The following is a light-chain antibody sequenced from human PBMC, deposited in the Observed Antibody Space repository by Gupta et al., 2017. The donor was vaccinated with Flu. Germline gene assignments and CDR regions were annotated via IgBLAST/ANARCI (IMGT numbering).Light chain of an antibody. J-gene: IGLJ2*01. Sequence: QSVLTQPPSVSAAPGQKVTISFSGSISNIGNKFVSWYQQLPGTAPKLLIYENEKRPSGIPDRFSGSKSGTSATLGITGLQTGDEADYYCVTWDTRLSAVAFGGGTKLTVL. CDR2: ENE. V-gene: IGLV1-51*02. CDR3: VTWDTRLSAVA. CDR1: ISNIGNKF.